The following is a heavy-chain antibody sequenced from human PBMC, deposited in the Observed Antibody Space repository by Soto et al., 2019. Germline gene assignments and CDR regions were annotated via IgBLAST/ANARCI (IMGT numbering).Heavy chain of an antibody. Sequence: GGSLRLSCAASGFPFSSYGMHWVRQAPGKGLEWVAVIWYDGSNEYYADSVKGRFTISRDNSKNTLYLQMNSLRAEDTAVYYCASPTTVTAYDAFDIWGQGTMVTVS. CDR3: ASPTTVTAYDAFDI. V-gene: IGHV3-33*01. CDR1: GFPFSSYG. CDR2: IWYDGSNE. D-gene: IGHD4-4*01. J-gene: IGHJ3*02.